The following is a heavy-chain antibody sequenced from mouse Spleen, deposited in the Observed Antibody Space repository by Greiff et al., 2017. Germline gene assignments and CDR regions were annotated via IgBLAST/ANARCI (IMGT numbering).Heavy chain of an antibody. CDR1: GFTFSSYY. CDR2: INSNGGST. Sequence: EVQRVESGGGLVKLGGSLKLSCAASGFTFSSYYMSWVRQTPEKRLELVAAINSNGGSTYYPDTLKGRFTISRDNAKNTLYLQMSSLKSEDTALYYCARHGYDVWCFDVWGAGTTVTVSS. V-gene: IGHV5-6-2*01. CDR3: ARHGYDVWCFDV. D-gene: IGHD2-2*01. J-gene: IGHJ1*01.